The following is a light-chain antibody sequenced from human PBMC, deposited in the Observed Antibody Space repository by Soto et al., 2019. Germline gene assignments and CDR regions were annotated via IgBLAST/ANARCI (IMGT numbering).Light chain of an antibody. CDR1: QSVTSSY. Sequence: EIVLTQSPGTLSLSPGERATLSCRASQSVTSSYLAWYQQKPGQAPRLLMYGASRRATGIPDRFSASGSGTDFTLTISRLEPEDFAVYYCQQYDISPVTFGQGTKLEIK. CDR2: GAS. V-gene: IGKV3-20*01. CDR3: QQYDISPVT. J-gene: IGKJ2*01.